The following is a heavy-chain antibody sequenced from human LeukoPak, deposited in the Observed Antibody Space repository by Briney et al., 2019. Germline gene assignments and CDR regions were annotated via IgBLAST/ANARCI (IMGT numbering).Heavy chain of an antibody. CDR3: ARGGCGGDCYYYYMDV. Sequence: GSLRLSCAASGFAVSSNHMSWVRQAPGKGLEWIGYIYYSGTTNYNPSLKSRVTMSVDTSKNQFSLKLTSVTAADTAVYYCARGGCGGDCYYYYMDVWGKGTTVTVSS. CDR2: IYYSGTT. D-gene: IGHD2-21*01. J-gene: IGHJ6*03. V-gene: IGHV4-59*02. CDR1: GFAVSSNH.